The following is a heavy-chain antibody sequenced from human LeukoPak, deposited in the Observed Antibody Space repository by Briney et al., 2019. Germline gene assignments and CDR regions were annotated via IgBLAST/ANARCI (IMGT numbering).Heavy chain of an antibody. CDR2: INPNSGGT. CDR1: GYTFTGYY. Sequence: ASVKVSCKASGYTFTGYYMHWVRQAPGQGLEWMGWINPNSGGTNYAQKFQGRVTMTRDTSISTAYMELSRLRSDDTAVYYCARLNYYDSSGYGDRDYWGQGTLVTVSS. J-gene: IGHJ4*02. D-gene: IGHD3-22*01. CDR3: ARLNYYDSSGYGDRDY. V-gene: IGHV1-2*02.